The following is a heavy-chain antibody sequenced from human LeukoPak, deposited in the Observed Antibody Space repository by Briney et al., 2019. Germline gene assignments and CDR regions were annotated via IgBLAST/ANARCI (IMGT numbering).Heavy chain of an antibody. CDR2: ISYDGSNK. V-gene: IGHV3-30*03. Sequence: QPGRSLRLSCAASGFTFSSYGMHWVRQAPGKGLEWVAVISYDGSNKYYADSVKGRFTISRDNSKNTLYLQMNSLRAEDTAVYYCARGTGNYYGYWGQGTLVTVSS. J-gene: IGHJ4*02. D-gene: IGHD3/OR15-3a*01. CDR1: GFTFSSYG. CDR3: ARGTGNYYGY.